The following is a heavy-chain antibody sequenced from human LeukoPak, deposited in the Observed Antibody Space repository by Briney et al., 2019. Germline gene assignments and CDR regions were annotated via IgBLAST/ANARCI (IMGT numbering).Heavy chain of an antibody. CDR2: IYYSGST. D-gene: IGHD6-13*01. CDR1: GGSISSYY. Sequence: SETLSLTCTVSGGSISSYYWSWIRQPPGKGLEWIGYIYYSGSTNYNPSLKSRVTISVDTSKNQFSLKLSSVTAADTAVYYCARDHSSIWYNWFDPWGQGTLVTVSS. J-gene: IGHJ5*02. CDR3: ARDHSSIWYNWFDP. V-gene: IGHV4-59*01.